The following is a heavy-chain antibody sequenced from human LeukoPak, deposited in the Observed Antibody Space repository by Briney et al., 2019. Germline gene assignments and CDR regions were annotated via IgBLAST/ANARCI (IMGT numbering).Heavy chain of an antibody. CDR1: GYIFSNYW. J-gene: IGHJ6*02. D-gene: IGHD5-18*01. V-gene: IGHV5-51*01. CDR3: ARHKSSTAMVWDYYYYGMDV. Sequence: GESLKISCKGSGYIFSNYWIGWVRQMPGKGLEWMGIIYPDDSDTRYSPSFQGQVTISVDKSISTAYLQWSSLKASDTAMYYCARHKSSTAMVWDYYYYGMDVWGQGTTATVSS. CDR2: IYPDDSDT.